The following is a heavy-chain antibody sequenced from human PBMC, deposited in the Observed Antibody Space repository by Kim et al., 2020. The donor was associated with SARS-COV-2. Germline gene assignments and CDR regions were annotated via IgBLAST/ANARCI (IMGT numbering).Heavy chain of an antibody. CDR3: ARGGDDSSGTFDS. D-gene: IGHD3-22*01. J-gene: IGHJ4*02. Sequence: AAYVKGRFTISRNDSKTSLYLQMNSLKTEDTAVYYCARGGDDSSGTFDSWGQGTLVTVSS. V-gene: IGHV3-72*01.